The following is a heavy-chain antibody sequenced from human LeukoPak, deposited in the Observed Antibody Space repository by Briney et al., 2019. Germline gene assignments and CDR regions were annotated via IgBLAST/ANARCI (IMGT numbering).Heavy chain of an antibody. D-gene: IGHD5-18*01. CDR3: AKERGAVPYSYGFTGDY. V-gene: IGHV3-30*18. J-gene: IGHJ4*02. CDR2: ISYDGSNK. Sequence: PGRSLRLSCAASGFTFSSYGMHWVRQAPGKGLEWVAVISYDGSNKNYADSVKGRFTISRDNTKNTLYLQMKSLRAEDTAVYYCAKERGAVPYSYGFTGDYWGQGTLVTVSS. CDR1: GFTFSSYG.